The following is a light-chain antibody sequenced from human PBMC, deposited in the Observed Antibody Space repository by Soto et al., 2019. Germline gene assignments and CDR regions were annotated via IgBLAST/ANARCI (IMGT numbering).Light chain of an antibody. CDR1: QSISSW. V-gene: IGKV1-5*01. Sequence: DIQMTQSPSTLSASVGDRVTITCRASQSISSWLAWYQQKPGKAPKLLIYDASSLESGVPSRFSRSGSGTEFTLTISSLQPDDFATYYCQQNNSNPLTFGGGTKVEIK. J-gene: IGKJ4*01. CDR2: DAS. CDR3: QQNNSNPLT.